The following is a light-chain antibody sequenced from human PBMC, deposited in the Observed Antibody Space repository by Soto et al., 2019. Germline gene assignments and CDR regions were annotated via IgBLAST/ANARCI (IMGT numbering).Light chain of an antibody. CDR1: QDIGSL. V-gene: IGKV1-12*01. CDR2: CGS. J-gene: IGKJ2*01. Sequence: DIQMTQSPSSVSASVGDRVTLTCRASQDIGSLLAWYQQKPGKAPKLLIYCGSNLQTGVPSRFNGSGSGTDFNLTISSLQPEDLADYDCQQAASFALSFGRGTRVEIK. CDR3: QQAASFALS.